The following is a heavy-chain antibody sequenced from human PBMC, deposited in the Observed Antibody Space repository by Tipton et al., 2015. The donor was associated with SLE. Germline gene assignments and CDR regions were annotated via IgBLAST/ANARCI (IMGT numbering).Heavy chain of an antibody. D-gene: IGHD5-18*01. CDR1: GGSISSSSYY. Sequence: TLPLTCTVSGGSISSSSYYWGWIRQPPGKGLEWIGSIYYSGSTYYNPSLKSRVTISVDTSKNQFSLKLSSVTAADTAVYYCARVSGYSYGNDYWGQGTLVTVSS. V-gene: IGHV4-39*07. J-gene: IGHJ4*02. CDR2: IYYSGST. CDR3: ARVSGYSYGNDY.